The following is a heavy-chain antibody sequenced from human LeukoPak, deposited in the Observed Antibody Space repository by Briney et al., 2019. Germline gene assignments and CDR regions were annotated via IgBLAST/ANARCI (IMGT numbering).Heavy chain of an antibody. J-gene: IGHJ4*02. Sequence: GGSLRLSCAASGFTVSINYMGWVRQAPGEGLEWVSVIYTTGKTYYADSVKGRFSISRDNSKNTVYLQMNSLRAEDTAVYYCAKVSPTGRAFDCWGQGTLVTVSS. V-gene: IGHV3-53*01. CDR2: IYTTGKT. CDR3: AKVSPTGRAFDC. D-gene: IGHD1-1*01. CDR1: GFTVSINY.